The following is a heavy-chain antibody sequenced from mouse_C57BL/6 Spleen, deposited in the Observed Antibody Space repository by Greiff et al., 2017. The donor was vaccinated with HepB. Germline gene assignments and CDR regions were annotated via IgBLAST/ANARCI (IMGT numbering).Heavy chain of an antibody. CDR1: GYSFTDYN. J-gene: IGHJ1*03. CDR2: INPNYGTT. CDR3: ARVREGVDWYFDV. Sequence: VQLKESGPELAKPGASVKISCKASGYSFTDYNMNWVKQSNGKSLEWIGVINPNYGTTSYNQKFKGKATLTVDQSSSTAYMQLNSLTSEDSAVYYCARVREGVDWYFDVWGTGTTVTVSS. V-gene: IGHV1-39*01. D-gene: IGHD1-1*02.